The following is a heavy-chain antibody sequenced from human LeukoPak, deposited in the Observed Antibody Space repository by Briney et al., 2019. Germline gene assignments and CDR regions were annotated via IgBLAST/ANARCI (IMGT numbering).Heavy chain of an antibody. CDR3: ARGPDIVLIESYMDV. V-gene: IGHV1-69*13. D-gene: IGHD2-8*01. Sequence: SVKVSCKASGGTFSSYAISWVRQAPGQGLEWLGGIIPIFGTANYAQKFQGRVTITADESTSTAYMELSSLRSEDTAVYYCARGPDIVLIESYMDVWGKGTTVTVSS. CDR2: IIPIFGTA. CDR1: GGTFSSYA. J-gene: IGHJ6*03.